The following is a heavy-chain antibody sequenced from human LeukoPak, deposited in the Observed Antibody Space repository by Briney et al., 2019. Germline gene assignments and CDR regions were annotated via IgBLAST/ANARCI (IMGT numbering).Heavy chain of an antibody. CDR3: ARGMVVTAILYY. V-gene: IGHV3-48*04. CDR2: ISSSGSTI. D-gene: IGHD2-21*02. CDR1: RFTFSSYS. J-gene: IGHJ4*02. Sequence: GGSLRLSCAASRFTFSSYSMNWVRQAPGKGLEWVSYISSSGSTIYYADSVKGRFTISRDNAKNSLYLQMNSLRAEDTAVYYCARGMVVTAILYYWGQGTLVTVSS.